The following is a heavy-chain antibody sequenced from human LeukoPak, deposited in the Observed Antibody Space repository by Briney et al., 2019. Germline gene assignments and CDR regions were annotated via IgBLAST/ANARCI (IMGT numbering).Heavy chain of an antibody. V-gene: IGHV4-59*01. D-gene: IGHD6-13*01. CDR2: ISYSGST. J-gene: IGHJ4*02. CDR1: GASMSGFY. CDR3: ARVPYSSDWYYFDY. Sequence: SETLSLTCTVSGASMSGFYWSCIRHPPGKGLEWIGYISYSGSTNSNPSLRSRVTISIDTSQNQFSLKLSSVTAADTAVYYCARVPYSSDWYYFDYWRQGTLVTVSS.